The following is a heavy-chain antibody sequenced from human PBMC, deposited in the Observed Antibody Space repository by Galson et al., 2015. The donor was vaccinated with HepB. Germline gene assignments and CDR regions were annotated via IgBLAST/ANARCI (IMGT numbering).Heavy chain of an antibody. CDR2: IRSKAYGGTT. J-gene: IGHJ6*02. CDR3: TREVGLRYCSSTSCYTDYYYYGMDV. V-gene: IGHV3-49*03. Sequence: SLRLSCAASGFTFGDYAMSWFRQAPGKGQEWVGFIRSKAYGGTTEYAASVKGRFTISRDDSKSIAYLQMNSLKTEDTAVYYCTREVGLRYCSSTSCYTDYYYYGMDVWGQGTTVTVSS. CDR1: GFTFGDYA. D-gene: IGHD2-2*02.